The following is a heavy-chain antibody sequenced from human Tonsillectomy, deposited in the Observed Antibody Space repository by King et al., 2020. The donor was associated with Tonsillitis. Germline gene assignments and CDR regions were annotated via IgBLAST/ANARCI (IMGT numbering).Heavy chain of an antibody. D-gene: IGHD2-15*01. CDR1: GFTVSSNY. J-gene: IGHJ4*02. CDR3: ARDCSGGGCQPSYALDY. CDR2: IYSGGNT. Sequence: QLVQSGGGLIQPGGSLRLSCAASGFTVSSNYMSWVRQAPGKGLEWVSIIYSGGNTYYADSLKGRFTISRDTSKNTVYLQMNSLRVEDTAVYYCARDCSGGGCQPSYALDYWGQGTLVTVSS. V-gene: IGHV3-53*01.